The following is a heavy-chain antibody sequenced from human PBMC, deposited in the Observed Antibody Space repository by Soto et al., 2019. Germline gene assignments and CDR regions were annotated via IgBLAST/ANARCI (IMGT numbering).Heavy chain of an antibody. D-gene: IGHD3-9*01. J-gene: IGHJ4*02. V-gene: IGHV4-39*07. CDR1: GGSISSSSYY. CDR3: ARGDILTGYYPFDY. CDR2: VYYSGST. Sequence: SETLSLTCTVSGGSISSSSYYWGWIRQPPGKGLEWIGYVYYSGSTYYNPSLKSRVTISVDTSKNQFSLKLSSVTAADTAVYYCARGDILTGYYPFDYWGQGTLVTVSS.